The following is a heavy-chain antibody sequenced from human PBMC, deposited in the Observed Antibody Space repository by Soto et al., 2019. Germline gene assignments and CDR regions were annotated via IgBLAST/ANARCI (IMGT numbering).Heavy chain of an antibody. CDR1: GGSISSGSHY. D-gene: IGHD4-17*01. V-gene: IGHV4-39*01. CDR2: MYYSGST. CDR3: ARFMTTVAPRGNYYYYYMDV. J-gene: IGHJ6*03. Sequence: SETLSLTCNVSGGSISSGSHYWGWIRQPPGKGLEWIGSMYYSGSTHFNPSLQSRVTISVDTSENQFFLKLSSVTAADTAVYYCARFMTTVAPRGNYYYYYMDVWGKGTTVTVSS.